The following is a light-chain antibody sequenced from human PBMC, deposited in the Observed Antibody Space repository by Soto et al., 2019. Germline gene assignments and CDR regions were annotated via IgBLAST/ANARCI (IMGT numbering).Light chain of an antibody. V-gene: IGLV2-14*01. Sequence: QSALTQPPSASGSPGQSVTISCTGTSSDVGGYNYVSWYQQHPGKAPKVMIYEVSNRPSGVSNRFSGSKSGNTASLTISGLQAEDEADYYCSSYTSSSTLLYVFGTGTKVTVL. CDR1: SSDVGGYNY. CDR3: SSYTSSSTLLYV. J-gene: IGLJ1*01. CDR2: EVS.